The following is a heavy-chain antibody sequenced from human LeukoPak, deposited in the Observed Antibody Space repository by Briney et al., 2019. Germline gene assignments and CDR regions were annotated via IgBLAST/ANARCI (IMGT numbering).Heavy chain of an antibody. D-gene: IGHD3-9*01. CDR2: IYYSGST. CDR3: ARAGYDTATGYCGAFDI. CDR1: GGSISSYY. J-gene: IGHJ3*02. Sequence: SETLSLTCTVSGGSISSYYWSWIRQPPGKGLEWIGYIYYSGSTNYNPSLKSRVTISVDTSKNQFSLKLNSVTAADTAVYYCARAGYDTATGYCGAFDIWGQGTMVTVSS. V-gene: IGHV4-59*01.